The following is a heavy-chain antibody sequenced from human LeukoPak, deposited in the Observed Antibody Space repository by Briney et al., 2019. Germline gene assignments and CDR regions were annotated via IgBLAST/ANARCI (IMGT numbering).Heavy chain of an antibody. Sequence: SETLSLTCTVSGDSISSYYWSWIRQPAGKGLEYIGRIYSSGSTNYNPSLKSRVTMSVDTSKNQFSLKLSSVTAADTAVYYCARDVGYCSSTSCYNWFDPWGQGTLVTVSS. V-gene: IGHV4-4*07. CDR1: GDSISSYY. J-gene: IGHJ5*02. CDR3: ARDVGYCSSTSCYNWFDP. D-gene: IGHD2-2*01. CDR2: IYSSGST.